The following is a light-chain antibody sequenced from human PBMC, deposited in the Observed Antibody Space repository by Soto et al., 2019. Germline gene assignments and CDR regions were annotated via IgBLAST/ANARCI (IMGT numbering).Light chain of an antibody. J-gene: IGKJ4*01. V-gene: IGKV3-11*01. CDR2: DAS. CDR3: QQRRNWPPVT. CDR1: QSVSSY. Sequence: EIVLTQSPATLSLSPGERATLSCRASQSVSSYLAWYQQKPGQAPRLLIYDASNRATGIPARFSGSGPGTDFTLTISSLEPEDFAIYYCQQRRNWPPVTLGGGTKVEIK.